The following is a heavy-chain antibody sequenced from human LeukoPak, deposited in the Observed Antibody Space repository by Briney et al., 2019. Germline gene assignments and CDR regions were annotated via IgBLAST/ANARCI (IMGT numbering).Heavy chain of an antibody. V-gene: IGHV3-23*01. CDR2: ISGSGTST. D-gene: IGHD6-19*01. CDR1: GFTFSHYA. Sequence: GGSLRLSCAVSGFTFSHYAMSWVRRAPGKGLKWVSAISGSGTSTYYADSVKGRFTISRDNLKNTVYLQMNSLRVDDTAVYYCAEDVPVAGNSNSWGKGTLVPVS. CDR3: AEDVPVAGNSNS. J-gene: IGHJ4*02.